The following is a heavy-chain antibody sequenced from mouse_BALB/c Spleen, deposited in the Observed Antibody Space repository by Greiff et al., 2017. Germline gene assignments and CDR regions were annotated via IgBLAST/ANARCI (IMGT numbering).Heavy chain of an antibody. CDR2: ISSGGGST. J-gene: IGHJ4*01. CDR1: GFAFSSYD. D-gene: IGHD4-1*01. Sequence: EVKLMESGGGLVKPGGSLKLSCAASGFAFSSYDMSWVRQTPGKRLEWVAYISSGGGSTYYPDTVKGRFTISRDNAKNTLYLQMSSLKSEDTAMYYCARDWVYYAMDYWGQGTSVTVSS. V-gene: IGHV5-12-1*01. CDR3: ARDWVYYAMDY.